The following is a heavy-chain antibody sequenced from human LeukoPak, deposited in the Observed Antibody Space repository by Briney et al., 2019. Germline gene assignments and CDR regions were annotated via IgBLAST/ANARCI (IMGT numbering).Heavy chain of an antibody. CDR2: ICHSGST. V-gene: IGHV4-38-2*01. D-gene: IGHD3-10*01. CDR1: GYSISSGYY. Sequence: WETLSLTCAVSGYSISSGYYWGWIRQPPGKGLEWIGSICHSGSTYYNPSLKSRVTISVDTSKNQFSLKLSSVTAADTAVYYCASLRITMVRGVIPDYWGQGTLVTVSS. J-gene: IGHJ4*02. CDR3: ASLRITMVRGVIPDY.